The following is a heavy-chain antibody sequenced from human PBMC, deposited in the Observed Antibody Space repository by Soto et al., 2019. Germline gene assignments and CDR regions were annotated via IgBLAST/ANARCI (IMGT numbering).Heavy chain of an antibody. Sequence: QVQLVESGGGVVQPGRSLRLSCAASGFTFSSYGMHWVRQAPGKGLEWVAVISYDGSNKYYADSVKGRFTISRDNSKNXXYLQMNSLRAEDTAVYYCAKDRGVIAVAWLPSGDYWGQGTLVTVSS. J-gene: IGHJ4*02. CDR1: GFTFSSYG. CDR2: ISYDGSNK. CDR3: AKDRGVIAVAWLPSGDY. D-gene: IGHD6-19*01. V-gene: IGHV3-30*18.